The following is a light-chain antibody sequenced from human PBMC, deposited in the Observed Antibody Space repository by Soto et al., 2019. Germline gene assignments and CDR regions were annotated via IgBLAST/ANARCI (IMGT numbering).Light chain of an antibody. J-gene: IGLJ3*02. CDR1: GSDVGGYDW. CDR3: SSYTTSNSVV. Sequence: QSVLTQPASVSGSPGQSITITCTGTGSDVGGYDWVSWYQQHPGKAPKLILCDVNIRPSGVSNRFSGSKSGNTAFLTISRLQAEDEADYYCSSYTTSNSVVFGGGTKLTVL. CDR2: DVN. V-gene: IGLV2-14*03.